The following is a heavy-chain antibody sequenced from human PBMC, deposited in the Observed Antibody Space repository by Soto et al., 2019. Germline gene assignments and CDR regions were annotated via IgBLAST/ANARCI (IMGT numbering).Heavy chain of an antibody. D-gene: IGHD2-21*01. V-gene: IGHV3-21*01. CDR1: GFTFGSYR. Sequence: DVQLVESGGGLAKPGWSLRLSCEVSGFTFGSYRMTWVRQLPGKGLEWVSSISPSGRDIYYADSLKGRFTISRDNAKNSLFLQMNSLRVEDTAVYYCARDLVGYCGGDCHFYWFDPWGQGTLVTVSS. CDR3: ARDLVGYCGGDCHFYWFDP. J-gene: IGHJ5*02. CDR2: ISPSGRDI.